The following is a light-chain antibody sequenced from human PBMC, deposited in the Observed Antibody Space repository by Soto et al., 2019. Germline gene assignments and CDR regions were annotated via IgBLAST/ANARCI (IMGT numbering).Light chain of an antibody. J-gene: IGLJ2*01. CDR2: EVS. CDR1: MRDIGAYNL. Sequence: QSALTQPASVSGSPGQSITISCAGTMRDIGAYNLVSWYQQHPGKAPKLMIYEVSNRPSGVSNRFSGSKSGNTASLTISGLQAEDEADYYCSSYTSSSTLVVFGGGTQLTVL. CDR3: SSYTSSSTLVV. V-gene: IGLV2-14*01.